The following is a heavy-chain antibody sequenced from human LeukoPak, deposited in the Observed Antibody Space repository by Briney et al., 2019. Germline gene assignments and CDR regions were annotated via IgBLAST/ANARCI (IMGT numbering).Heavy chain of an antibody. V-gene: IGHV3-33*01. D-gene: IGHD5/OR15-5a*01. CDR3: ARESSVNWFDP. Sequence: GGSLRLSCAASGFTFNSYGMHWVRQAPGKGLEWVAVIWYDGSNKYYADSVKGRFTISRDNAKNSLYLQMNSLRAEDTAVYYCARESSVNWFDPWGQGTLVTVSS. J-gene: IGHJ5*02. CDR2: IWYDGSNK. CDR1: GFTFNSYG.